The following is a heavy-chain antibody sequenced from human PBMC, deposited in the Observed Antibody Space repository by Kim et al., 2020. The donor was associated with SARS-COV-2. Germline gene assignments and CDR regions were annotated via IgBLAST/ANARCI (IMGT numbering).Heavy chain of an antibody. V-gene: IGHV3-64*01. CDR2: ISPDGSGT. D-gene: IGHD5-12*01. CDR3: ATTRVPGGSYYFDY. CDR1: GFTFSSYS. Sequence: GGSLRLSCAASGFTFSSYSLHWVRQAPGKGLEYVAAISPDGSGTYYGNSVRGRFTISKDTSNDALYLQMGILRPEDMAIYYCATTRVPGGSYYFDYWGQGTLVPVS. J-gene: IGHJ4*02.